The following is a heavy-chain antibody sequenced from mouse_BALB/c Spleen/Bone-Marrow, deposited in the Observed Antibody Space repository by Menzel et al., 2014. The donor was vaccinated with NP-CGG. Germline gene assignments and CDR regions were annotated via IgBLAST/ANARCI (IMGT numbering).Heavy chain of an antibody. D-gene: IGHD1-1*01. CDR1: GFNIKDTY. J-gene: IGHJ2*01. CDR2: IDPANGNT. V-gene: IGHV14-3*02. Sequence: EVNLVESGAELVKPGASVKLSCTASGFNIKDTYMHWVKQRPERGLEWIGRIDPANGNTKYDPKFQGKATITADTSSNTAYLQLSSLTSEDTAVYYCARYSYGSRGYYFDYWGQGTTLTVSS. CDR3: ARYSYGSRGYYFDY.